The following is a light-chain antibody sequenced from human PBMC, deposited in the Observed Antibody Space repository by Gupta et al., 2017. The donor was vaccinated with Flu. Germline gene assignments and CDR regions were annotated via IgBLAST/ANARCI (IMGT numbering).Light chain of an antibody. Sequence: PGERATLSCRTSQSVSSYLAWYQQKPGQAPRLLIYDASNRDTGIPARFSGSGSGTDFTLTISSREPEDFAVYYCQQPQDWPPITFGQGTRLEIK. CDR2: DAS. J-gene: IGKJ5*01. V-gene: IGKV3-11*01. CDR3: QQPQDWPPIT. CDR1: QSVSSY.